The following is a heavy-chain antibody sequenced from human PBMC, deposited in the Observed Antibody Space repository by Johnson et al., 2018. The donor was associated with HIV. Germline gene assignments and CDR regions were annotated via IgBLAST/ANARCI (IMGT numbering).Heavy chain of an antibody. D-gene: IGHD1-26*01. CDR2: IKSKTDGATT. CDR3: ATFGGGSFHAFDI. Sequence: VLLVESGGGLVKPGGSLRLSCAASGFTFNNAWMGWVRQAPGKGLEWVGRIKSKTDGATTDSAVPGKGRFTISRDDSKNTLYLQMNSLRAEDTAVYYCATFGGGSFHAFDIWGQGTMVTVSS. V-gene: IGHV3-15*01. J-gene: IGHJ3*02. CDR1: GFTFNNAW.